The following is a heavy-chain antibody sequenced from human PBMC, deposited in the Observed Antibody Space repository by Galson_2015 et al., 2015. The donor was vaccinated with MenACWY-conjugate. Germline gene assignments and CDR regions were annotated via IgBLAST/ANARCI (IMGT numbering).Heavy chain of an antibody. D-gene: IGHD3-9*01. J-gene: IGHJ5*02. CDR3: ARGEGLRYFDWLGP. V-gene: IGHV1-69*13. CDR1: GGTFSSYA. CDR2: IIPIFGTA. Sequence: SVKVSCKASGGTFSSYAISWVRQAPGQGLEWMGGIIPIFGTANYAQKFQGRVTITADESTSTAYMELSSLRSEDTAVYYCARGEGLRYFDWLGPWGQGTLVTVSS.